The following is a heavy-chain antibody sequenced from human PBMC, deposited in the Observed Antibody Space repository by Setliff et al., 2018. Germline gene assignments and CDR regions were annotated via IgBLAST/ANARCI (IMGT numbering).Heavy chain of an antibody. CDR1: GGSISSYY. CDR3: ARLRGALDY. CDR2: IYYSGST. J-gene: IGHJ4*02. Sequence: PSETLSLTCTVSGGSISSYYRSWIRQPPGKRLEWIGYIYYSGSTNYNPSLESRVTISVDTSKNQFSLRLNSATAADTAVYYCARLRGALDYWGQGTLVTVSS. D-gene: IGHD3-16*01. V-gene: IGHV4-59*01.